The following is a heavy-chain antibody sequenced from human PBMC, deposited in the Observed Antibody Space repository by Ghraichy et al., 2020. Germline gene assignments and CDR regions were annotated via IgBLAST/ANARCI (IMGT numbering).Heavy chain of an antibody. CDR1: GGSISSGNW. V-gene: IGHV4-4*02. CDR2: IYHSGST. J-gene: IGHJ4*02. Sequence: SETLSLTCAVSGGSISSGNWWTWVRQSPEKGLEWLGEIYHSGSTNYNPSLKSRVTISVDKSKNHFSLSLSSVTAADTAVYYCARGTYDESSCHNFDSWGQGTLVTVSS. D-gene: IGHD3-22*01. CDR3: ARGTYDESSCHNFDS.